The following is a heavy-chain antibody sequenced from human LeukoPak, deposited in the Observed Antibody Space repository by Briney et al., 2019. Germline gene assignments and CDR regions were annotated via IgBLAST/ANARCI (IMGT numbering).Heavy chain of an antibody. CDR2: INHSGST. D-gene: IGHD2-2*02. J-gene: IGHJ4*02. V-gene: IGHV4-34*01. Sequence: SETLSLTCTVSGGSISSYYWSWIRQPPGKGLEWIGEINHSGSTNYNPSLKSRVTISVDRSKNQFSLKLSSVTAADTAVYYCAREKEGGYCSSTSCYTGYFDYWGQGTLVTVSS. CDR1: GGSISSYY. CDR3: AREKEGGYCSSTSCYTGYFDY.